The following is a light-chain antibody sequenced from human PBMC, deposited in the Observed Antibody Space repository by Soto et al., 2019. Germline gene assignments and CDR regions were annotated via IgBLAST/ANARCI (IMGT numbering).Light chain of an antibody. J-gene: IGLJ1*01. CDR3: SSYAGSTTYV. V-gene: IGLV2-23*01. CDR1: SNDVGTYNL. CDR2: EGF. Sequence: QSPLTQPASVSGSPGQSITLSCTGTSNDVGTYNLVSWYQQHPGKAPKLIIFEGFKRPSGVSNRFSGSKSGNTASLTISGLQAEDEADYYCSSYAGSTTYVFGTGTKVTVL.